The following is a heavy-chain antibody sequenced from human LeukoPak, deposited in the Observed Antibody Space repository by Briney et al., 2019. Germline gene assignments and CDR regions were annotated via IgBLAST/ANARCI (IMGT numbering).Heavy chain of an antibody. V-gene: IGHV1-46*01. Sequence: ASVKVSCKASGYTFTSYYMHWVRQAPGQGLEWMGIINPSGGSTSYAQKFQGRVTMTRDTSISTAYMELSRLRSDDTAVYYCARDYIAARLFNWFDPWGQGTLVTVSS. CDR1: GYTFTSYY. CDR2: INPSGGST. CDR3: ARDYIAARLFNWFDP. D-gene: IGHD6-6*01. J-gene: IGHJ5*02.